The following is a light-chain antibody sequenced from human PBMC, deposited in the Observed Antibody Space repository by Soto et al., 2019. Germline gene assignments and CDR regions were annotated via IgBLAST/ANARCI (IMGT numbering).Light chain of an antibody. Sequence: DIEMTQSPSYLSASFADTLTLTCRASQGVDNYLKWYQQKPGKAPGLLIYAASTLQSGVPSRFSASGSGTDFTLTISSLQPEDFATYYCQQDLRPPLTFGHGTKVDIK. J-gene: IGKJ3*01. CDR2: AAS. CDR1: QGVDNY. V-gene: IGKV1-39*01. CDR3: QQDLRPPLT.